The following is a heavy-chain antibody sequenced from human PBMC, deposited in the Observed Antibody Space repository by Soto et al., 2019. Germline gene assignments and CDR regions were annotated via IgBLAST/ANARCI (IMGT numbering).Heavy chain of an antibody. CDR1: GGSISSGDSY. Sequence: SETLSLTCTVSGGSISSGDSYWSWIRQPPGKGLEWIGYMYYSGTTYYNPSLKSRVSFSVDTSKNQFSLKLTSVTAADTAVYYCARDENKSDFYYGMDVWGQGTTVTVSS. CDR2: MYYSGTT. J-gene: IGHJ6*02. V-gene: IGHV4-30-4*02. CDR3: ARDENKSDFYYGMDV.